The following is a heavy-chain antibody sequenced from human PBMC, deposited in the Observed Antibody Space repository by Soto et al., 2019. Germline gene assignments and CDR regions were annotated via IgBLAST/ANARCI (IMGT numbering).Heavy chain of an antibody. CDR3: ARGVTGTSYYFDY. D-gene: IGHD1-1*01. V-gene: IGHV4-34*01. CDR2: INHSGST. J-gene: IGHJ4*02. CDR1: GGSFSGYY. Sequence: QVQLQQWGAGLLKPSETLSLTCAVYGGSFSGYYWSWIRQPPGKGLEWIGEINHSGSTNYNPSLKRRVTISVDTSKNQFSLKLSSVTAADTAVYYCARGVTGTSYYFDYWGQGTLVTVSS.